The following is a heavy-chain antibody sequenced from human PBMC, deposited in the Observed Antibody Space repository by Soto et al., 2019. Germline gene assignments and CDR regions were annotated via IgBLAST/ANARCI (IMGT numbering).Heavy chain of an antibody. CDR3: ARDLGYCSGGSCRTAHYFDH. Sequence: PSETLSLTCTVSGGSISSYYWSWVRQPPGKGLGGIGYIYYSGSTNYNPSLKSRVTISVDTSKTQFSLKLSSVTAADTAVYYCARDLGYCSGGSCRTAHYFDHWGQGTLVTVSS. V-gene: IGHV4-59*01. CDR2: IYYSGST. CDR1: GGSISSYY. D-gene: IGHD2-15*01. J-gene: IGHJ4*02.